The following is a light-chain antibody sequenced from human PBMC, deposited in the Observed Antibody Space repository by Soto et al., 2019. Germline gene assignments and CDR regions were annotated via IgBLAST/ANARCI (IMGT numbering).Light chain of an antibody. CDR2: DVS. CDR3: SSYTSSTTLV. V-gene: IGLV2-14*01. J-gene: IGLJ2*01. CDR1: SSDVGGYNY. Sequence: QPVLTQPASVSGSPGQSITISCTGTSSDVGGYNYVSWYQQHPGKAPKLMIYDVSHRPSGVSNRFSGSKSGNTASLTISGLQAEDEADYYCSSYTSSTTLVFGGGTKVTVL.